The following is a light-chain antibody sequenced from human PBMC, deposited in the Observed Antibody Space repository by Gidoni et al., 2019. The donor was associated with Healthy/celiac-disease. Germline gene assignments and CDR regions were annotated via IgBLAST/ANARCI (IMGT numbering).Light chain of an antibody. V-gene: IGKV1-13*02. CDR2: DAS. Sequence: AIQLTQSPSSLSASGGDRVTITCRASQGISSALAWYQQKPGKAPKLLIYDASSLESGVPSRFSGSGSGTDLNLTISSLQPEDFATYYCQQFNSYTRRLTFGPGTKVDIK. J-gene: IGKJ3*01. CDR3: QQFNSYTRRLT. CDR1: QGISSA.